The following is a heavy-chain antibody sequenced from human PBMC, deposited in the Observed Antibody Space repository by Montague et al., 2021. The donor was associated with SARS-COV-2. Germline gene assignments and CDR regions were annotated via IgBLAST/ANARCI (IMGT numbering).Heavy chain of an antibody. J-gene: IGHJ6*02. CDR2: TNHGGRT. CDR3: ARGIRGVIILYDYYLMDV. V-gene: IGHV4-34*01. D-gene: IGHD3-10*01. CDR1: GGSFSGYY. Sequence: SETLSLTCAVYGGSFSGYYWTWIRQPPGKGLEWIGDTNHGGRTNYNPSLKSRVTISAETSKNQFSLRVNSVTAADTAVYFCARGIRGVIILYDYYLMDVWGQGTTVSVSS.